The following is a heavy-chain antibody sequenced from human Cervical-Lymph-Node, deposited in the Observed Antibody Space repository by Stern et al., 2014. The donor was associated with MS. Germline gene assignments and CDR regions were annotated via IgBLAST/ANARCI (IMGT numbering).Heavy chain of an antibody. D-gene: IGHD6-13*01. J-gene: IGHJ5*02. Sequence: VQLLESGAEVTKPGSSVKVCCKASGGTFSKFPSSWVRQAPGQGLEWMGGIFPVFGTPTYAQEFRGRVTITADVSTSTVYMELSSLRSDDTAVYYCALSSETSDRWYSLGYDLWGQGTLVTVSS. CDR3: ALSSETSDRWYSLGYDL. CDR1: GGTFSKFP. V-gene: IGHV1-69*01. CDR2: IFPVFGTP.